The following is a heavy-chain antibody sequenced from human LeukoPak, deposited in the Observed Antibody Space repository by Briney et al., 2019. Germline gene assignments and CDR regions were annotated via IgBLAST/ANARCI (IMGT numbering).Heavy chain of an antibody. Sequence: GASVKVSCKASGYTFTSYGISWVRQAPGQGLEWMGWISAYNGNTNYAQKLQGRVTMTTDTSTSTAYMELRSLGSDDTAVYYCARDRTAAAALDFDYWGRGTLVTVSS. CDR2: ISAYNGNT. CDR3: ARDRTAAAALDFDY. D-gene: IGHD6-13*01. J-gene: IGHJ4*02. V-gene: IGHV1-18*04. CDR1: GYTFTSYG.